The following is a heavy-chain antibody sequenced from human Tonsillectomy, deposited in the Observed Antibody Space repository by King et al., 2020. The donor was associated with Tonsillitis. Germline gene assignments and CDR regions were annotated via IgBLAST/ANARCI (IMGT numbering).Heavy chain of an antibody. D-gene: IGHD5-24*01. CDR3: AREGDGYNLGAFDI. V-gene: IGHV3-21*01. Sequence: VQLVESGGGLVKPGGSLRLSCATSGFTFSTYTMNWVRQAPGKGLEWVLAISSSTSYISYTESVKGRFTISRENAKNSLYLQMNSLRAEDTAVYYCAREGDGYNLGAFDIWGQGTMLTVSS. CDR1: GFTFSTYT. J-gene: IGHJ3*02. CDR2: ISSSTSYI.